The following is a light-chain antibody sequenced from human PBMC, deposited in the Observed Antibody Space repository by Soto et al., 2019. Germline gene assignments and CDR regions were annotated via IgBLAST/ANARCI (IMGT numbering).Light chain of an antibody. CDR1: SSDVGAYNY. CDR2: DVS. CDR3: CSYTSSSTYV. Sequence: QSVLTQPASVSGSPGQSITISCTGTSSDVGAYNYVSWFQQYPGKAPKLMIYDVSNRPSGVSNRFSGSKSGNTASLTISGLQAEYEADYYCCSYTSSSTYVFGTGTKFTVL. V-gene: IGLV2-14*01. J-gene: IGLJ1*01.